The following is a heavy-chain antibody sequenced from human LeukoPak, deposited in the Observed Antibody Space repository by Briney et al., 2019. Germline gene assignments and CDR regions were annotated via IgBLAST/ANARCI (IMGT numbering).Heavy chain of an antibody. CDR3: ARNYYYDSSGYYYPDAFDI. CDR1: GGSISSGDYY. V-gene: IGHV4-30-4*08. J-gene: IGHJ3*02. D-gene: IGHD3-22*01. CDR2: IYYSGST. Sequence: SQTLSLTCTVSGGSISSGDYYWSWIRQPPGKGLEWIGYIYYSGSTYYNPSLKSRVTISVDTSKNQSSLKLSSVTAADTAVYYCARNYYYDSSGYYYPDAFDIWGQGTMVTVSS.